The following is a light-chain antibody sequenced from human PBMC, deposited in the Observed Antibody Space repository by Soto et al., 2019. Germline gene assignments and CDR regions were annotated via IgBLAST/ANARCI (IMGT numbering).Light chain of an antibody. J-gene: IGKJ4*01. CDR2: GAS. V-gene: IGKV1-9*01. Sequence: DIQLTQSPSFLSASVGDRVTITCRASQGISSYLAWYQQKPGKAPKLLIYGASTLQSGVPSRFSGSGSGTEFTVTISSLQPEDFATYFCLHLNSFPLTFGGGTKVETK. CDR3: LHLNSFPLT. CDR1: QGISSY.